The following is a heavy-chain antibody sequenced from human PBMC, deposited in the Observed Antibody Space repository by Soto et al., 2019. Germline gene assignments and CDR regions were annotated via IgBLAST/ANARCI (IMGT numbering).Heavy chain of an antibody. J-gene: IGHJ4*02. CDR2: IVVGSGKT. CDR1: GFTFSSSA. D-gene: IGHD2-21*01. Sequence: SVKVSCKASGFTFSSSAIQWVRQARGQPLEWIGWIVVGSGKTDYTHNLQARVTITRDKSTSTAYMELSGLRSEDTAVYYCAATSDSGSYDFGGHPCWGQGTLVTVSS. V-gene: IGHV1-58*02. CDR3: AATSDSGSYDFGGHPC.